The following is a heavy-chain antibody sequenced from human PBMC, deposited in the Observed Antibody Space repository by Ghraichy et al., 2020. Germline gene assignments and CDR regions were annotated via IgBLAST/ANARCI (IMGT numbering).Heavy chain of an antibody. V-gene: IGHV3-21*01. J-gene: IGHJ4*02. CDR2: ISSSSSYI. Sequence: LSLTCAASGFTFSSYSMNWVRQAPGKGLEWVSSISSSSSYIYYADSVKGRFTISRDNAKNSLYLQMNSLRAEDTAVYYCARYYYDSSGYYYLIFDYWGQGTLVTVSS. D-gene: IGHD3-22*01. CDR1: GFTFSSYS. CDR3: ARYYYDSSGYYYLIFDY.